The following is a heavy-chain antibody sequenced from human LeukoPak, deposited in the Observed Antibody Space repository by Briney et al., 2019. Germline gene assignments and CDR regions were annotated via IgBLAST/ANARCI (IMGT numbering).Heavy chain of an antibody. V-gene: IGHV1-8*01. CDR1: GYTFTRYG. Sequence: ASVKVSCKASGYTFTRYGISWVRQATGQGLEWMGWMNSNSGNTGYGQKFQGRVTLTRNTLTSTAYLELSSLRSEDTAVYYCARGDYWGQGTLVTVSS. CDR3: ARGDY. CDR2: MNSNSGNT. J-gene: IGHJ4*02.